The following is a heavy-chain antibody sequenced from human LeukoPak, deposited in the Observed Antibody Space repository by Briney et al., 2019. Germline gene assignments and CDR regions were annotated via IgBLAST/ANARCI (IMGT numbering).Heavy chain of an antibody. Sequence: GGSLRLSCAAYAFTVSCNYMSWVRQAPGKGLEGVSVLYSGGSTYYADSVKGRFTISRDNSKNTLYLQMNSLRVEDTAVYYCARIVAGSQDYWGQGTLVTVSS. V-gene: IGHV3-66*01. CDR3: ARIVAGSQDY. CDR2: LYSGGST. D-gene: IGHD3-16*02. CDR1: AFTVSCNY. J-gene: IGHJ4*02.